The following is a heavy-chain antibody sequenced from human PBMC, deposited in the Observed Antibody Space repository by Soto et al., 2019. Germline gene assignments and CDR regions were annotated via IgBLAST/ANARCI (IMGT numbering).Heavy chain of an antibody. Sequence: QVQLQESGPGLVKPSQTLSLTCTVSGDSVSGGYYWSWVRQRPRKGLEWIGYVPPIGTPYYSPSPNXXVSISIDTSKNQLSLEVRSVTAADTAVYYCARYRGSYGMDVWGQGTTVTVSS. V-gene: IGHV4-31*03. D-gene: IGHD3-16*02. CDR1: GDSVSGGYY. CDR3: ARYRGSYGMDV. J-gene: IGHJ6*02. CDR2: VPPIGTP.